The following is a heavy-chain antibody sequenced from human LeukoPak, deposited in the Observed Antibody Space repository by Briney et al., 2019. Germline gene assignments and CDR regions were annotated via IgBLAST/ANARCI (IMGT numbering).Heavy chain of an antibody. J-gene: IGHJ5*02. CDR1: GSTFSSYG. CDR2: IWYDGSNK. D-gene: IGHD3-3*01. CDR3: ARDRGSTTIFGRPENWFDP. V-gene: IGHV3-33*01. Sequence: GGSLRLSCAASGSTFSSYGMHWVRQAPGKGLEGVAVIWYDGSNKYYADSVKGQFTISRDNSKNTMYLQMNSLRAEDTAVYYCARDRGSTTIFGRPENWFDPWGQGTLVTVSS.